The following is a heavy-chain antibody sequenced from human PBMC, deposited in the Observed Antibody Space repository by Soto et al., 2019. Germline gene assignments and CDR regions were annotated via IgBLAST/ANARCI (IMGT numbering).Heavy chain of an antibody. V-gene: IGHV4-30-2*02. CDR2: IYHSGST. Sequence: SETLSLTCAVSGGSISSGGYSWSWIRQPPGKGLEWIGYIYHSGSTYYNPPLKSRVTISVDRSKNQVVLTMTNMDPVDTATYYCARALRYYYDSSGYVNWFDPWGQGTLVTVSS. J-gene: IGHJ5*02. CDR3: ARALRYYYDSSGYVNWFDP. CDR1: GGSISSGGYS. D-gene: IGHD3-22*01.